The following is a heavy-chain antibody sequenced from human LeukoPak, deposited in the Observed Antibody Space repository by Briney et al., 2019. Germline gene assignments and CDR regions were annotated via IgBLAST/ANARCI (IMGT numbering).Heavy chain of an antibody. V-gene: IGHV3-21*01. CDR2: ISSSSSYI. CDR3: ARSNGWYLDY. CDR1: GLTFNSHG. J-gene: IGHJ4*02. Sequence: GGSLRLSCAASGLTFNSHGMNWVRQAPGKGLEWVSSISSSSSYIYYADSVKGRFTISRDNAKNSLYLQMNSLRAEDTAVYYCARSNGWYLDYWGQGTLVTVSS. D-gene: IGHD6-19*01.